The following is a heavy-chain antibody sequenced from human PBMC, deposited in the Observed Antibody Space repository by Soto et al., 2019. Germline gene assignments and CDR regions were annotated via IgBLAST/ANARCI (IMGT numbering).Heavy chain of an antibody. CDR1: GGAIGNYF. V-gene: IGHV4-59*01. D-gene: IGHD6-19*01. CDR3: ARAWKWLDPFAY. Sequence: QVQLQESGPGLVKPSETLSLTCTVSGGAIGNYFWTWIRQPPGKGLEWIGDVKHSGDTNYNPALKGRVTISLDTSKSRFSLTLSSVTAADTAVYFCARAWKWLDPFAYWGQGALVTVSS. CDR2: VKHSGDT. J-gene: IGHJ4*02.